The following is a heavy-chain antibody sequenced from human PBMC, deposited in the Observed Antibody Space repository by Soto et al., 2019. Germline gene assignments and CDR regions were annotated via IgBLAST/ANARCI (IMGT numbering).Heavy chain of an antibody. CDR3: ARMNYYDTSGYPFDY. CDR2: IYFRGTT. D-gene: IGHD3-22*01. Sequence: SETLSLTCTVSGGSISSYYWTWIRQPPGKGLEWIGYIYFRGTTNYNPSLKSRVTMSADTSKNQFSLKLNSVTAADTAVYYCARMNYYDTSGYPFDYWGQGMMVTVSS. V-gene: IGHV4-59*01. J-gene: IGHJ4*02. CDR1: GGSISSYY.